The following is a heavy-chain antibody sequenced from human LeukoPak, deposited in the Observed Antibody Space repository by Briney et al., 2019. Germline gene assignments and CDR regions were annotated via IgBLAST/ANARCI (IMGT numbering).Heavy chain of an antibody. Sequence: GGSLRLSCAHSGFSFCRYSMNGVRQAPGKGLEWVASISSSSSYIYHADSVKSRFTISRDNAKNSLYLQMNSLTAEDTAVYYGARPIYYGAGIYYMELPSFDYWGQGTLVTVSA. D-gene: IGHD3-10*01. J-gene: IGHJ4*02. V-gene: IGHV3-21*01. CDR3: ARPIYYGAGIYYMELPSFDY. CDR1: GFSFCRYS. CDR2: ISSSSSYI.